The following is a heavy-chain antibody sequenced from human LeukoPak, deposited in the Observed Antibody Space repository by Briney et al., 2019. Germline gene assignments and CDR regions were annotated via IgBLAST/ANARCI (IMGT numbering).Heavy chain of an antibody. CDR3: AKSGVWSGSLYYWYLDL. CDR2: IYGGCTDT. J-gene: IGHJ2*01. CDR1: GFTFDSYA. D-gene: IGHD1-26*01. Sequence: GGSLRLSCAASGFTFDSYAMTWVRQAPGKGLDWVAAIYGGCTDTLYADSVKARFTASRDNSNNKLYLQMSSLRAEDTAVYYCAKSGVWSGSLYYWYLDLWGRGTLVTVSS. V-gene: IGHV3-23*01.